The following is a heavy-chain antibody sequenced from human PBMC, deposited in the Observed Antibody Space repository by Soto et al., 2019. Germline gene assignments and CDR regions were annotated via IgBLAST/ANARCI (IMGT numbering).Heavy chain of an antibody. J-gene: IGHJ5*02. CDR3: AKDRSEGYYGSGSYFSSYNWFDP. V-gene: IGHV3-23*01. D-gene: IGHD3-10*01. CDR1: GFTFSSYA. CDR2: ISGSGGST. Sequence: GGSLRLSCAASGFTFSSYAMSWVRQAPGKGLEWVSAISGSGGSTYYADSVKGRFTISRDNSKNTLYLQMNSLRTEDTAVYYCAKDRSEGYYGSGSYFSSYNWFDPWGQGTLVTVSS.